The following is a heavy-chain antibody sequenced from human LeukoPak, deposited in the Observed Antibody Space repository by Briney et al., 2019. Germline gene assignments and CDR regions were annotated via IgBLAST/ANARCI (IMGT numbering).Heavy chain of an antibody. Sequence: PGGSLRLSCAASGFTFSSYSMNWVRQAPGKGLEWVSSISSSSSYIYYADSVKGRFTISRDNAKNSLYLQMNSLRAEDTALYYCAKDHYYGSGRHGEGAFDIWGQGTMVTVSS. V-gene: IGHV3-21*04. CDR1: GFTFSSYS. CDR2: ISSSSSYI. D-gene: IGHD3-10*01. CDR3: AKDHYYGSGRHGEGAFDI. J-gene: IGHJ3*02.